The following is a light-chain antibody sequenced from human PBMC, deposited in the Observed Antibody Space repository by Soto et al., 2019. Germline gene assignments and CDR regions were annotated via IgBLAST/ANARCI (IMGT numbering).Light chain of an antibody. V-gene: IGLV2-14*01. CDR3: SSYTTTTTRV. J-gene: IGLJ3*02. Sequence: QSALTQPASVSGSPGQSVTISCTGTSSDVGGYDYVSWYQQHPGKAPQLMIYDVGNRPSGVSNRFSGSKSGNTASLTISGLQAEDEADYYCSSYTTTTTRVFGGGTKVTVL. CDR1: SSDVGGYDY. CDR2: DVG.